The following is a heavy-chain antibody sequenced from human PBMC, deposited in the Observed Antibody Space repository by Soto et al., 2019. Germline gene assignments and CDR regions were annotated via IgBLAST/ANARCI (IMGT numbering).Heavy chain of an antibody. CDR3: AKSRYSDSSGDFYDY. CDR1: AFTFNNYA. J-gene: IGHJ4*02. CDR2: IGGGGRTK. Sequence: EVQLLESGGGLVQPGGSLSLSCAASAFTFNNYAMSWVRQAPGKGLEWVSGIGGGGRTKYYADSVKGRFTIPRDNSNDTLFLQRNSLRAEDTAVYYCAKSRYSDSSGDFYDYWGQGTLVTVSS. V-gene: IGHV3-23*01. D-gene: IGHD3-22*01.